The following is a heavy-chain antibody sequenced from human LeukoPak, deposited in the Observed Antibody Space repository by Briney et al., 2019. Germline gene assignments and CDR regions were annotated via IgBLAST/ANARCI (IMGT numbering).Heavy chain of an antibody. Sequence: GGSLRLSCAASGFTLSNYWMSWARQASGKGLEWVANIKQDGSEKYFVDSVKGRFTMSRDNAKNSLYLQMNNLRAEDTAVYYCAKECYDRSGYCFDQWGQGTLVTVSS. CDR2: IKQDGSEK. V-gene: IGHV3-7*03. J-gene: IGHJ4*02. D-gene: IGHD3-22*01. CDR3: AKECYDRSGYCFDQ. CDR1: GFTLSNYW.